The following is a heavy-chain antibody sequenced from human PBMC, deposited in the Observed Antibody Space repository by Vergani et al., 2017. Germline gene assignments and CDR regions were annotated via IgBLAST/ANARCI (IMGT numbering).Heavy chain of an antibody. D-gene: IGHD2-15*01. CDR2: IDPIDSKI. J-gene: IGHJ4*02. V-gene: IGHV5-51*01. CDR3: TRQVPCGGGACLRCNH. CDR1: ESSLIRYE. Sequence: EVMMVQSGAEVKKPGESLKIPCKYSESSLIRYEIAWVRQMSGKGLQWMGNIDPIDSKIAYSPSFQGQAIMSLDKSITTAYLQWRSLKASDTAIYYCTRQVPCGGGACLRCNHWGQGTQFAVSS.